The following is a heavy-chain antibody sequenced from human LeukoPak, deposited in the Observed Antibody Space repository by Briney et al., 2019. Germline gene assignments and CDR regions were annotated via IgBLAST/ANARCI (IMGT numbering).Heavy chain of an antibody. CDR1: GFTFSVKS. Sequence: GGSLGNSYARSGFTFSVKSVSRGRQGLRKRLEWVTGISGSGDNTYYADSVKGRFTISRDNSKKTLYLQMNSLRAEDTAVYYCAKQHYYGSSGYHGFDPWGQGTLVTVSS. D-gene: IGHD3-22*01. CDR2: ISGSGDNT. V-gene: IGHV3-23*01. J-gene: IGHJ5*02. CDR3: AKQHYYGSSGYHGFDP.